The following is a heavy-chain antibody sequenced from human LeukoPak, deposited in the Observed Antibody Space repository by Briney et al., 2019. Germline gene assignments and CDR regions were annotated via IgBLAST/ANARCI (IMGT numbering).Heavy chain of an antibody. CDR3: ARMGGHSSSQYQIAVYYYYYMDV. CDR2: IYYSGST. Sequence: SSETLSLTCTVSGGSISSSSYYWGWIRQPPGKGLEWIVSIYYSGSTYYNPSLKSRVTISVDTSKNQFSLKLSSVTAADTAVYYCARMGGHSSSQYQIAVYYYYYMDVWGKGTTVTVSS. V-gene: IGHV4-39*07. J-gene: IGHJ6*03. D-gene: IGHD6-13*01. CDR1: GGSISSSSYY.